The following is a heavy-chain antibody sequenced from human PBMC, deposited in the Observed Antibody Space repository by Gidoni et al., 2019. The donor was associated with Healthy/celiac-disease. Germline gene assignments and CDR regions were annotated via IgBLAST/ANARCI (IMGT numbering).Heavy chain of an antibody. V-gene: IGHV3-23*01. Sequence: EVQLLQSGGGSVQPGGSLSLSCAASRFTLSSYAMSWVLQAPGKGLEWVSAISGSGGSTCYGDSVKGRFTISRDNSKNTLYLQMNSMRAEDTAVYYCAKYHFRGLYYFDCWGQGTLVTISS. D-gene: IGHD3-3*01. CDR3: AKYHFRGLYYFDC. CDR1: RFTLSSYA. J-gene: IGHJ4*02. CDR2: ISGSGGST.